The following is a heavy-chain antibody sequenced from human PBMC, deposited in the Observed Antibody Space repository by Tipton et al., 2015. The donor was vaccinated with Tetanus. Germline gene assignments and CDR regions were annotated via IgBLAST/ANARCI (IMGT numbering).Heavy chain of an antibody. Sequence: SLRLSCAASGSTFTRHSLNWIRQAPGKGLEWVAYISANSRTIYYADSVEGRFTISRENANNSLFLQMSSLRDDDTAVYYCVRKDYGDYVFDSWGQGTLVTVSS. V-gene: IGHV3-48*02. CDR2: ISANSRTI. CDR1: GSTFTRHS. J-gene: IGHJ4*02. D-gene: IGHD4-17*01. CDR3: VRKDYGDYVFDS.